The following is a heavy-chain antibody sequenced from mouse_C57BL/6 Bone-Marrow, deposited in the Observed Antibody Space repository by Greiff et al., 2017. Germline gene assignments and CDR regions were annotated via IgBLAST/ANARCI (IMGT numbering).Heavy chain of an antibody. CDR3: ARPITTASSFAY. CDR1: GFTFSDYG. Sequence: EVKLMESGGGLVKPGGSLKLSCAASGFTFSDYGMHWVRQAPEKGLEWVAYISSGSSTIYYADTVKGRFTISRDNAKNTLFLQMTSLRSEDTAMYYCARPITTASSFAYWGQGTLVTVSA. CDR2: ISSGSSTI. V-gene: IGHV5-17*01. J-gene: IGHJ3*01. D-gene: IGHD1-2*01.